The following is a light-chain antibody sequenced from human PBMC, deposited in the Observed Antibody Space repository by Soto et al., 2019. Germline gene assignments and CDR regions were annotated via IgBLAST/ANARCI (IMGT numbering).Light chain of an antibody. CDR2: DAS. Sequence: AIQVTQSPSSLSASVGDRVTITCRASQGISSSLAWYQQKPGKAPNLLIYDASSLESGVPSRFSGSGSGTDFILTISSLQPEDFATYYCQQFHSYPINFGQGTRLEIK. V-gene: IGKV1-13*02. CDR3: QQFHSYPIN. CDR1: QGISSS. J-gene: IGKJ5*01.